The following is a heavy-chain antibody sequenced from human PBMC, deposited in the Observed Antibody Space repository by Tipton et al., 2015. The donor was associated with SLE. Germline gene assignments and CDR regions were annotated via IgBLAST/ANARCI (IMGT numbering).Heavy chain of an antibody. CDR1: GGSIFSYY. J-gene: IGHJ6*03. CDR3: ATDGGAAAESYNYYMDV. V-gene: IGHV4-59*01. D-gene: IGHD6-13*01. Sequence: TLSLTCTVSGGSIFSYYWSWIRQPPGKGLEWIGYIYFSGSTNYNPSLRSRVTMPVDTSNNQFSLKLSSVTAADTAVYYCATDGGAAAESYNYYMDVWGIGTTVTVSS. CDR2: IYFSGST.